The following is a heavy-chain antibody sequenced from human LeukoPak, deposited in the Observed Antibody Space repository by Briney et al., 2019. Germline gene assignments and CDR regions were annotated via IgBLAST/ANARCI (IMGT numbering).Heavy chain of an antibody. Sequence: GGSLRLSCAVSGFTFSDHFLDWVRQAPGKGLEWVSRSRNKAKSYTTEYAASVKGRFTISRDDSKNSLYLQMNSLKTEDTAVYYCVRVGSVAGSDYLDYWGQGTLVTVSS. CDR2: SRNKAKSYTT. J-gene: IGHJ4*02. D-gene: IGHD6-19*01. CDR1: GFTFSDHF. V-gene: IGHV3-72*01. CDR3: VRVGSVAGSDYLDY.